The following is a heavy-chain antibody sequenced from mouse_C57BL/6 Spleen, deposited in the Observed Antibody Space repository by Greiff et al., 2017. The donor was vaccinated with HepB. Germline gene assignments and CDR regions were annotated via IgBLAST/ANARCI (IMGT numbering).Heavy chain of an antibody. V-gene: IGHV1-15*01. CDR3: TREGWSY. J-gene: IGHJ3*01. Sequence: VKLMESGAELVRPGASVTLSCKASGYTFTDYEMHWVKQTPVHGLEWIGAIDPETGGTAYNQKFKGKAILTADKSSSTAYMELRSLTSEDSAVYYCTREGWSYWGQGTLVTVSA. CDR2: IDPETGGT. D-gene: IGHD2-3*01. CDR1: GYTFTDYE.